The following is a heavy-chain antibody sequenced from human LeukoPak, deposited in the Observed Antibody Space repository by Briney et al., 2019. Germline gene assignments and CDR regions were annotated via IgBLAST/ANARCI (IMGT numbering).Heavy chain of an antibody. CDR3: AKDRFVFDSSGYYFQEGTYSDY. CDR1: GFTFSGYA. CDR2: ISGSGGST. D-gene: IGHD3-22*01. Sequence: PGGSLRLSCAPSGFTFSGYAMSWVPQAPGKGLEWVSAISGSGGSTYYADSVKGRFTISRDNSKNTLYLQMNSLRAEDTAVYYCAKDRFVFDSSGYYFQEGTYSDYWGQGTLVTVSS. V-gene: IGHV3-23*01. J-gene: IGHJ4*02.